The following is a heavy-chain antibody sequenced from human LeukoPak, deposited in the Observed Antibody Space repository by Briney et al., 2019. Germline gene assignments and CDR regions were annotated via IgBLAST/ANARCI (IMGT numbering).Heavy chain of an antibody. CDR2: ISGSGGST. CDR1: GFTFSSYA. J-gene: IGHJ5*02. V-gene: IGHV3-23*01. CDR3: AKDNYCSSTSCYAEGFDP. Sequence: GSLRLSCAASGFTFSSYAMSWVRQAPGKGLEWVSAISGSGGSTYYADSVKGRFTISRDNSKNTLYLQMNSLRAEDTAVYYCAKDNYCSSTSCYAEGFDPWGQGTLVTVSS. D-gene: IGHD2-2*01.